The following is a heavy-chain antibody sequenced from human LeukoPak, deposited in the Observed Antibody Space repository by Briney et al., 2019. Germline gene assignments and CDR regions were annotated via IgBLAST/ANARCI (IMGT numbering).Heavy chain of an antibody. V-gene: IGHV3-74*01. CDR2: ISSDGSST. CDR3: ARAIGSGMGSYWFDP. CDR1: GFTFTTYC. J-gene: IGHJ5*02. Sequence: PGGSLRLSCAASGFTFTTYCMHWVRQAPGKGLVWVSRISSDGSSTSYADSVKGRFTISRDSSKNTLYLQMNRLRADDTAVYYCARAIGSGMGSYWFDPRGRGTLVAVSS. D-gene: IGHD1-1*01.